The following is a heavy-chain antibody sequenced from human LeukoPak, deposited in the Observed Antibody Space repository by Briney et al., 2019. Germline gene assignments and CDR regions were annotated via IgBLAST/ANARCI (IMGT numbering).Heavy chain of an antibody. CDR1: GYCFTSYW. Sequence: GESLKISCKGSGYCFTSYWIGWVRQMPGKGLEWMGIIYPGDSDTRYSPSFQGQVTISADKSISTAYLQWSSLKASDPAMYYCARNHGDSYPLYYYLDVWAQGTLVTVSS. CDR3: ARNHGDSYPLYYYLDV. CDR2: IYPGDSDT. V-gene: IGHV5-51*01. J-gene: IGHJ4*02. D-gene: IGHD1-26*01.